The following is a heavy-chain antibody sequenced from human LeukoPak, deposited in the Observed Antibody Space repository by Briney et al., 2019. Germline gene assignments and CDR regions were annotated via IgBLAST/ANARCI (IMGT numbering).Heavy chain of an antibody. CDR1: GDSIARLY. CDR3: AGDSASTRWFH. D-gene: IGHD2-2*01. V-gene: IGHV4-59*11. CDR2: VYYSGNT. Sequence: SETLSLTCTGSGDSIARLYWSWIPQSPGKGLEWIGYVYYSGNTNYNPSLKSRVTISIDKSKNQFSLTLNSVTAADTAVYYCAGDSASTRWFHWGQGILVTVSS. J-gene: IGHJ4*02.